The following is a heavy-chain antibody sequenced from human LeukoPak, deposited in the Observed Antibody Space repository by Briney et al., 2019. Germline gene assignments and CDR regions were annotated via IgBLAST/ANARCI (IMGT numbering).Heavy chain of an antibody. J-gene: IGHJ4*02. CDR3: AKALYGSGSLDY. D-gene: IGHD3-10*01. Sequence: GGSLRLSCAASGFTFSSYAMSWVRQAPGKGLEWVSAISGSGGSTYYADSVKGRFTISRDSSKNTLYLQMNSLRAEDTAVYYCAKALYGSGSLDYWGQGTLVTVSS. CDR2: ISGSGGST. V-gene: IGHV3-23*01. CDR1: GFTFSSYA.